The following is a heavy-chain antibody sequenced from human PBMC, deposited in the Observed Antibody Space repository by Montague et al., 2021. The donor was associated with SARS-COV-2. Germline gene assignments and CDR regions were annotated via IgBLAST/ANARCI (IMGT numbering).Heavy chain of an antibody. D-gene: IGHD3-3*01. J-gene: IGHJ5*02. CDR2: IYYSGST. CDR3: ASAGGFYDYWSGYSSSAGFFDP. Sequence: SETLSLTCTVSGGSVSSYYRSWIRQSPGKGLQWLGYIYYSGSTDYNPSLKSRVTMSVDTSKNQLSLRLNSVTTADTAVYFCASAGGFYDYWSGYSSSAGFFDPWGQGILVTVSS. CDR1: GGSVSSYY. V-gene: IGHV4-59*02.